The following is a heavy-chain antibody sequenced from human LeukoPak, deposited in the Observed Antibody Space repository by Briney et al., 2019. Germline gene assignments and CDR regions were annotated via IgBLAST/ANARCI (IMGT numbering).Heavy chain of an antibody. CDR2: IYPGDSDT. Sequence: GESLKISCKGPGYSFTSYWIGWVRQMPGKGLGWMGIIYPGDSDTRYSPSFQGQVTISADKSISTAYLQWSSLKASDTAMYYCARLSGATVYYYYMDVWGKGTTVTVSS. V-gene: IGHV5-51*01. J-gene: IGHJ6*03. CDR3: ARLSGATVYYYYMDV. CDR1: GYSFTSYW. D-gene: IGHD1-26*01.